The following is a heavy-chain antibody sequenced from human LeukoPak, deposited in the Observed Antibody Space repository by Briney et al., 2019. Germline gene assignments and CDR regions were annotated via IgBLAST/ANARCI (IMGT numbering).Heavy chain of an antibody. J-gene: IGHJ4*02. CDR2: MNPNSGNT. CDR1: GYTFTSYD. CDR3: AREGLWFGGYDY. V-gene: IGHV1-8*01. Sequence: ASVKVSCTSSGYTFTSYDIHWVRQATGQGLEWMGWMNPNSGNTGYAQKFQGRVTMTRNTSISTAYMELSSLRSEDTAVYYCAREGLWFGGYDYWGQGTLVTVSS. D-gene: IGHD3-10*01.